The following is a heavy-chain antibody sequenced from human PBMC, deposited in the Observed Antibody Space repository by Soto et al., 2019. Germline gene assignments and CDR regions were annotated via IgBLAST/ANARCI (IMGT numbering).Heavy chain of an antibody. CDR2: ISSSSSYI. J-gene: IGHJ4*02. V-gene: IGHV3-21*01. CDR1: GFSFSTYT. Sequence: PGGSLRLSCAASGFSFSTYTMIWVRQAPGKGLEWVSSISSSSSYIYYSDSMKGRFTISRDNAKNSLFLQMNSLRLEDTAVYYCARSSLGILRFLEWSFDYWGQGTLVTVSS. D-gene: IGHD3-3*01. CDR3: ARSSLGILRFLEWSFDY.